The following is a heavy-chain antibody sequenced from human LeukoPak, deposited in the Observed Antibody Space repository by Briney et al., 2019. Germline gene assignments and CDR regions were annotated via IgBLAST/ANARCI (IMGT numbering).Heavy chain of an antibody. CDR1: GYTFTGYY. J-gene: IGHJ4*02. V-gene: IGHV1-2*02. Sequence: ASVNVSCKASGYTFTGYYMHWVRQAPGQGLECMGWINPNSGGTNYAQKFQGRVTMTRDTSISTAYMELSMLSSDDTAVYYCARDRMYSGSYRTFDYWGQGTLVTVSS. CDR3: ARDRMYSGSYRTFDY. CDR2: INPNSGGT. D-gene: IGHD1-26*01.